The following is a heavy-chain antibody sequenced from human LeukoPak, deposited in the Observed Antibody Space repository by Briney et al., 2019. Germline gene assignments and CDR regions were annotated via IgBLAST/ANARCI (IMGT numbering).Heavy chain of an antibody. V-gene: IGHV4-4*07. D-gene: IGHD2-15*01. J-gene: IGHJ4*02. CDR2: IYTSGST. CDR3: ARGGYCGGGCYFYY. Sequence: SETLSLTCTVSGGSISSYYWSWIRQPAGKGLEWIGRIYTSGSTNYNPSLKSRVTISVDTSKNQFSLKLSSVTAAATAVYYCARGGYCGGGCYFYYWGQGTLVTVSS. CDR1: GGSISSYY.